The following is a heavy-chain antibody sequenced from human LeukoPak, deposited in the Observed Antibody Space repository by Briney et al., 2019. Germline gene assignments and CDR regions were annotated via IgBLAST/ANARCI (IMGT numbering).Heavy chain of an antibody. Sequence: KASETLSLTCTVSGGSISSSSYYWGWIRQPPGKGLEWIGSIYYSGSTYYNPSLKSRVTISVDTSKNQFSLKLSSVTAADTAVYYCAHSSGYYFGYWGQGTLVTVSS. V-gene: IGHV4-39*07. J-gene: IGHJ4*02. CDR2: IYYSGST. CDR1: GGSISSSSYY. CDR3: AHSSGYYFGY. D-gene: IGHD3-22*01.